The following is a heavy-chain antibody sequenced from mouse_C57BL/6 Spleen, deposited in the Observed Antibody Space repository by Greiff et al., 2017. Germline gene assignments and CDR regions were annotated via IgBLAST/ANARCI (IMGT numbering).Heavy chain of an antibody. V-gene: IGHV5-6*01. Sequence: EVHLVESGGDLVKPGGSLKLSCAASGFTFSSYGMSWVRQTPDKRLEWVATISSGGSYTYYPDSVKGRFTISRDNAKNTLYLQMSSLKSEDTAMYYCARQDYGNYFDYWGQGTTLTVSS. CDR2: ISSGGSYT. CDR3: ARQDYGNYFDY. CDR1: GFTFSSYG. D-gene: IGHD2-1*01. J-gene: IGHJ2*01.